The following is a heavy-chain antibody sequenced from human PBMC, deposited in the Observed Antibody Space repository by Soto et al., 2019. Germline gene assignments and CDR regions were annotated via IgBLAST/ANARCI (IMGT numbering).Heavy chain of an antibody. V-gene: IGHV3-48*03. J-gene: IGHJ4*02. Sequence: GGSLRLSCAASRFILSSYEMNWVRQAPGKGLEWVSHISTSGGTTYYADSVKGRFTISRDNAKNSLYLQMNSLRPEDTAVYYRARGYSGGWSRGGYFDLWGQEILVTVSS. D-gene: IGHD6-19*01. CDR2: ISTSGGTT. CDR3: ARGYSGGWSRGGYFDL. CDR1: RFILSSYE.